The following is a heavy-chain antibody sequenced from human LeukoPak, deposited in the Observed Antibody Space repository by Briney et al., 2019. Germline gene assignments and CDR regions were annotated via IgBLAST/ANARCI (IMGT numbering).Heavy chain of an antibody. Sequence: SETLSLTCTVSGGSISSSSYYWGGSRQPPGKGLEWGGSIYYSGSTYYNPSLKSRVTISVDTSKNQFSLQLSSVTASDTAVYYCASESFDIWGQGTMVTVSS. CDR2: IYYSGST. CDR1: GGSISSSSYY. J-gene: IGHJ3*02. V-gene: IGHV4-39*07. CDR3: ASESFDI.